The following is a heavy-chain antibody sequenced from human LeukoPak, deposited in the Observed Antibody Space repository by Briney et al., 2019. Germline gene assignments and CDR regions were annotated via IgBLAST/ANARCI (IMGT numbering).Heavy chain of an antibody. CDR2: MNPNSGNT. CDR1: GYTFTSYD. D-gene: IGHD7-27*01. Sequence: GASAKVSCKASGYTFTSYDINWVRQATGQGLEWMGWMNPNSGNTGYAQKFQGRVTMTRNTSISTAYMELSSLRSEDTAVYYCARGLTGDLGHAFDIWGQGTMVTVSS. J-gene: IGHJ3*02. V-gene: IGHV1-8*01. CDR3: ARGLTGDLGHAFDI.